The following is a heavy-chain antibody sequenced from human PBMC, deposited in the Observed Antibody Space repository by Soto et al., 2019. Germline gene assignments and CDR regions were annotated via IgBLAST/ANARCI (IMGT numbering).Heavy chain of an antibody. CDR3: ARSDKNCSGGSCYYFDY. CDR2: IYYSVST. Sequence: QVQLQESGPGLVKPSQTLSLTCTVSGGSISSGGYYWSWIRHHPGKGPEWIGYIYYSVSTYYNPSLKSRVTISVDTSKNQFSLKLSSVTAADTAVYYCARSDKNCSGGSCYYFDYWGQGTLVTVSS. D-gene: IGHD2-15*01. CDR1: GGSISSGGYY. J-gene: IGHJ4*02. V-gene: IGHV4-31*03.